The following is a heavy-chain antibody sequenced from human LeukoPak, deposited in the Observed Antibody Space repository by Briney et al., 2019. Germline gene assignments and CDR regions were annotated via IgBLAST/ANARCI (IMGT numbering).Heavy chain of an antibody. J-gene: IGHJ4*02. Sequence: SETLSLTCTVSGGSISIGSYYWSWIRQPAGKAPEWIGRIYASGSTNYNPSLKSRVTISVDTSKNQFSLKLSSVTAADTAIYYCARDYFDSRGYHLDYWGRGALVTVSS. CDR2: IYASGST. D-gene: IGHD3-22*01. CDR3: ARDYFDSRGYHLDY. CDR1: GGSISIGSYY. V-gene: IGHV4-61*02.